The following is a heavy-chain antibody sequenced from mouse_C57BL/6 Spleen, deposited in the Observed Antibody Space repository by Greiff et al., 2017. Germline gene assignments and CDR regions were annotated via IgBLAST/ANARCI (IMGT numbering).Heavy chain of an antibody. Sequence: EVQLVESGPGLVKPSQSLSLTCSVTGYSITSGYYWNWIRQFPGNKLEWMGYISYDGSNNYNPSLKNRISITRDTSKNQFFLKLNSVTTEDTATYYCAREGTTDSYWGQGTLVTVSA. CDR3: AREGTTDSY. J-gene: IGHJ3*01. CDR1: GYSITSGYY. CDR2: ISYDGSN. V-gene: IGHV3-6*01. D-gene: IGHD1-1*01.